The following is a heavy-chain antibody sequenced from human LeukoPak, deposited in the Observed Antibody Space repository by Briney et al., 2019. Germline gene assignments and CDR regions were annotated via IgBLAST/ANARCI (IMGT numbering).Heavy chain of an antibody. CDR3: ATLPSGWPGEPPAIDI. J-gene: IGHJ3*02. Sequence: ASVKVSCKASGYTFTGYYMHWVRQAPGQGLEWMGWISTNTGNPTYAQGFTGRFVFSLDTSVSTAFLQINSLKAEDTAVYYCATLPSGWPGEPPAIDIWGQGTMVTVSS. CDR1: GYTFTGYY. CDR2: ISTNTGNP. D-gene: IGHD6-19*01. V-gene: IGHV7-4-1*02.